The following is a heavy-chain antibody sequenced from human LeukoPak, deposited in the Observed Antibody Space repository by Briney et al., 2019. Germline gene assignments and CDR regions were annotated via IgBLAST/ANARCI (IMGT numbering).Heavy chain of an antibody. CDR3: ARSYLADLDY. D-gene: IGHD3-10*01. Sequence: SQTLSLTCTASGGSISSGGYYWSWIRQHPGKGLEWIGYIYYSGSTYYNPSLKSRVTISVDTSKNQFSLKLSSVTAADTAVYYCARSYLADLDYWGQGTLVTVSS. CDR2: IYYSGST. V-gene: IGHV4-31*03. CDR1: GGSISSGGYY. J-gene: IGHJ4*02.